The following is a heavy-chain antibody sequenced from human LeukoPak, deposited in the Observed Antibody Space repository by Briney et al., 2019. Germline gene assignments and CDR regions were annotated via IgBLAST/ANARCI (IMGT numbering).Heavy chain of an antibody. Sequence: PGGSLRLSCAASGFTLSSNYMSWVRQAPGKGLEWVSVIYSGGSTYYADSVKGRFTISRDNSKNTLYLQMNSLRAEDTAVYYCARAEVVGATSMRGKRIHAFDIWGQGTMVTVSS. J-gene: IGHJ3*02. CDR1: GFTLSSNY. V-gene: IGHV3-53*01. CDR2: IYSGGST. D-gene: IGHD1-26*01. CDR3: ARAEVVGATSMRGKRIHAFDI.